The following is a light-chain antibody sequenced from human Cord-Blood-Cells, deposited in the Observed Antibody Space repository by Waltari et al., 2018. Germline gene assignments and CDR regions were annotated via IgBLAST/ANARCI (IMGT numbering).Light chain of an antibody. V-gene: IGKV1-8*01. Sequence: AIRMTQSPSSLSASTGDRVTITCRAGQGISSYLAWYQQKPGKAPKLLICAASTLQSVGPSRFSGSGSGTDFTLTISCLQSEDFATYYCQQYYSYPYTFGQGTKLEIK. J-gene: IGKJ2*01. CDR2: AAS. CDR3: QQYYSYPYT. CDR1: QGISSY.